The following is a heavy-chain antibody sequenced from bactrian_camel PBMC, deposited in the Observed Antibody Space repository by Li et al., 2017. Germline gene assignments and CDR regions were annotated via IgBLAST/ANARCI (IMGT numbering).Heavy chain of an antibody. D-gene: IGHD5*01. J-gene: IGHJ4*01. Sequence: VQLVESGGGSVQAGGSLRLSCVASGYMYSKYTMAWVRQAPGKDREGVAAVESDGTISYDDSVKGRFTISKDDANNTLYPQMDSLKFEDTAMYYCATGCTQIRRGAIRPERYTNWGQGTQVTVS. V-gene: IGHV3S67*01. CDR3: ATGCTQIRRGAIRPERYTN. CDR2: VESDGTI. CDR1: GYMYSKYT.